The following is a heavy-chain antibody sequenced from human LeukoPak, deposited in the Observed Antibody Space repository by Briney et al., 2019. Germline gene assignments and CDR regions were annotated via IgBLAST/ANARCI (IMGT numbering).Heavy chain of an antibody. V-gene: IGHV1-46*01. CDR2: TNPSVGST. CDR3: AKGYCTGASCYVLDS. CDR1: GYDFTTNY. J-gene: IGHJ4*02. Sequence: ASVKVSCKASGYDFTTNYIHWVRQAPGQGLEWMGTTNPSVGSTTYGQRFQGRVTMTRDTSTTTVYMGLSSLTSEDTAIYYCAKGYCTGASCYVLDSWGQGTLVTVSS. D-gene: IGHD2-15*01.